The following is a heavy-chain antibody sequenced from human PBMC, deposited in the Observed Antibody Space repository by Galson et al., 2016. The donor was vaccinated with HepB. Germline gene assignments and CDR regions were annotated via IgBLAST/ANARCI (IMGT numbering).Heavy chain of an antibody. V-gene: IGHV3-23*01. D-gene: IGHD2-21*01. J-gene: IGHJ4*02. CDR1: GFTFSSYS. Sequence: SLRLSCAASGFTFSSYSMNWVRQAPGKGLQWVSDITPSGDSTYYADPVTGRFTISRDNSRDTLYLQMNSLRVEDTAVYYCAKAKTVVGSAYEYWCQGTLVTVSS. CDR3: AKAKTVVGSAYEY. CDR2: ITPSGDST.